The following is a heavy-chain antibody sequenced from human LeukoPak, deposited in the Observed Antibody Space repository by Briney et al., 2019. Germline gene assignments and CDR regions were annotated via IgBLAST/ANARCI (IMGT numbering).Heavy chain of an antibody. CDR2: INPNSGGT. D-gene: IGHD3-10*01. J-gene: IGHJ4*02. V-gene: IGHV1-2*02. CDR1: GYTFIGYY. Sequence: ASVTVSCKASGYTFIGYYMHWVRQAPGQGLEWMGWINPNSGGTNYAQKFQGRVTMTRDTSISTAYMELSRLRPDDTAVYYCASRGWAGEYYFDYWGQGTLVTVSS. CDR3: ASRGWAGEYYFDY.